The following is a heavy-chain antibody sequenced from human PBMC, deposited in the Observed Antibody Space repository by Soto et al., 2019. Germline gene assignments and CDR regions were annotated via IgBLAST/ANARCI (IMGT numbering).Heavy chain of an antibody. CDR3: ASLLYYDSSGFYHYFDY. J-gene: IGHJ4*02. V-gene: IGHV4-39*01. CDR1: GGSVSSSSYY. CDR2: IYFGGST. D-gene: IGHD3-22*01. Sequence: TLSLTCTVSGGSVSSSSYYWAWIRQPPGKGLEWIGTIYFGGSTYYNPSLKSRVTISVDSSKSQFSLKLSSVTAADTAVYYCASLLYYDSSGFYHYFDYRGQGTLVTVSS.